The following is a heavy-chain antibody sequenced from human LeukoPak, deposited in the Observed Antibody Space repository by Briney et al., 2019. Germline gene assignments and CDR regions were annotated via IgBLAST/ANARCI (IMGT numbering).Heavy chain of an antibody. CDR1: GFTFSSYW. CDR3: AKDWRIQLWSSYGMDV. J-gene: IGHJ6*02. D-gene: IGHD5-18*01. V-gene: IGHV3-30*18. Sequence: GGSLRLSCAASGFTFSSYWMQWVRQAPGKGLEWVAVISYDGSNKYYADSVKGRFTISRDNSKNTLYLQMNSLRAEDTAVYYCAKDWRIQLWSSYGMDVWGQGTTVTVSS. CDR2: ISYDGSNK.